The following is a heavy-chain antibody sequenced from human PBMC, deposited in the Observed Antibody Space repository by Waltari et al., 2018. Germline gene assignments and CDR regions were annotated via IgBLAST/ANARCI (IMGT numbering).Heavy chain of an antibody. CDR1: GGSFSGYY. CDR3: ARELLWFRDLMQAFDI. D-gene: IGHD3-10*01. J-gene: IGHJ3*02. V-gene: IGHV4-34*01. Sequence: QVQLQQWGAGLLKPSETLSLTCAVYGGSFSGYYWSWIRQPPGKGLEWIGEINHSGSTNYNPSLKSRVTISVDTSKNQFSLKLSSVTAADTAVYYCARELLWFRDLMQAFDIWGQGTMVTVSS. CDR2: INHSGST.